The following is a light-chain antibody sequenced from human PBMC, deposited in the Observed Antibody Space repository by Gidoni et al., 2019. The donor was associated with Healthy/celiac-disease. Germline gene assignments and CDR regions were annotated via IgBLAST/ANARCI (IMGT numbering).Light chain of an antibody. J-gene: IGKJ2*01. CDR3: MQALQTPYT. CDR2: LGS. V-gene: IGKV2-28*01. CDR1: QSLLHSNGYNY. Sequence: DIVMTQSPLSLPVTPGETASISCRSSQSLLHSNGYNYLDWYLQKPGQSPQLLIYLGSSRASGVPDRFSGSGSGTDFTLKISRVEAEDVGVYYCMQALQTPYTFXQXTKLXIK.